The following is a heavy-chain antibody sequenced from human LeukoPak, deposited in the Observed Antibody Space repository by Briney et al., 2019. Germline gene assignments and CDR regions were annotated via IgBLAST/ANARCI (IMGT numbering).Heavy chain of an antibody. J-gene: IGHJ1*01. CDR3: AKDPLESSWEYFQH. CDR1: GFAFGSEA. D-gene: IGHD6-13*01. Sequence: PGGSLRLSCAVSGFAFGSEAMSWVRQSPARGLEWVASISPGGGTTYYADYVKGRFTISRDNSKNSLFVQMNSLRAEDTAVYYCAKDPLESSWEYFQHWGQGTLVTVSS. V-gene: IGHV3-23*01. CDR2: ISPGGGTT.